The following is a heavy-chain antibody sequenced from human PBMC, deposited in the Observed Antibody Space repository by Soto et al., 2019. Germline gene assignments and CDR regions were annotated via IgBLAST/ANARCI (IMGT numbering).Heavy chain of an antibody. CDR2: IYYSGST. J-gene: IGHJ6*02. CDR1: GGSISSYY. Sequence: ASETLSLTCPVSGGSISSYYWSWIRQPPGKGLEWIGYIYYSGSTNYNPSLKSRVTISVDTSKNQFSLKLSSVTAADTAVYYCARDYYDSSGYYGMDVWGQGTTVTVSS. V-gene: IGHV4-59*01. D-gene: IGHD3-22*01. CDR3: ARDYYDSSGYYGMDV.